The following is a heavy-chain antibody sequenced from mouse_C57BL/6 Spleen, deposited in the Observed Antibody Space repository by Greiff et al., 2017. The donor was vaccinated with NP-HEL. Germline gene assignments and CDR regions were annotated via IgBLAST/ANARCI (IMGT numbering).Heavy chain of an antibody. D-gene: IGHD1-1*01. J-gene: IGHJ2*01. V-gene: IGHV1-78*01. CDR2: IYPRDGST. CDR3: ATCHGSRYYFDY. CDR1: GYTFTDHT. Sequence: QVTLKESDAELVKPGASVKISCKVSGYTFTDHTIHWMKQRPEQGLEWIGYIYPRDGSTKYNEKFKGKATLTADKSSSTAYMQLNSLTSEDSAVYFCATCHGSRYYFDYWGQGTTLTVSS.